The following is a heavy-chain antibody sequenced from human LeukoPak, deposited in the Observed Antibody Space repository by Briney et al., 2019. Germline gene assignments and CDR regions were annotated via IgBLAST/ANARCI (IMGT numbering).Heavy chain of an antibody. D-gene: IGHD3-22*01. Sequence: ASVKVSCKASGYTFTSYGISWVRQAPGQGLEWMGWISAYNGNTNYAQKLQGRVTMTTDTSTSTAYMELRSLRSDDTAVYYCAKWGYYYDRSGYSDTVDYWGQGTLVTVSS. V-gene: IGHV1-18*01. J-gene: IGHJ4*02. CDR3: AKWGYYYDRSGYSDTVDY. CDR2: ISAYNGNT. CDR1: GYTFTSYG.